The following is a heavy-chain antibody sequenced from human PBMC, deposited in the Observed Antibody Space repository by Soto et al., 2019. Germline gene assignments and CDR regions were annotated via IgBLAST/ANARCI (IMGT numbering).Heavy chain of an antibody. J-gene: IGHJ5*02. CDR2: ISGSGGST. CDR1: GFTFSSYA. CDR3: AKGRTITIFGVVPLWFDP. D-gene: IGHD3-3*01. Sequence: EVQLVESGGNLVQPGGSLRLSCAASGFTFSSYAMSWVRQAPGKGLEWVSAISGSGGSTYYADSVKGRFTISRDNSKNTLYLQMNSLRAEDTAVYYCAKGRTITIFGVVPLWFDPWGQGTLVTVSS. V-gene: IGHV3-23*04.